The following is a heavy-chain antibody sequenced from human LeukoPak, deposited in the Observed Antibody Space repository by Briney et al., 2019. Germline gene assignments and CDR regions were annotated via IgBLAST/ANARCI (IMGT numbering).Heavy chain of an antibody. D-gene: IGHD3-22*01. J-gene: IGHJ4*02. V-gene: IGHV4-34*01. Sequence: SETLSRTCAVYGGSFSGYYWSWIRQPPGKGLEWIGEINHSGSTNYNPSLKSRVTISVDTSKNQFSLKLSSVTAADTAVYYCARDAPREYYYDSSGYDYWGQGTLVTVSS. CDR1: GGSFSGYY. CDR3: ARDAPREYYYDSSGYDY. CDR2: INHSGST.